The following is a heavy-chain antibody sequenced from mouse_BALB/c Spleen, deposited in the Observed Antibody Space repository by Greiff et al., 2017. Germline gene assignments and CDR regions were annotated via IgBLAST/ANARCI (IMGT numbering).Heavy chain of an antibody. J-gene: IGHJ2*01. CDR2: ISSGGSYT. Sequence: DVMLVESGGDLVKPGGSLKLSCAASGFTFSSYGMSWVRQTPDKRLEWVATISSGGSYTYYPDSVKGRFTISRDNAKDTLYLQMSSLKSEDTAMYYCARGISTVVFDYWGQGTTLTVSS. CDR3: ARGISTVVFDY. V-gene: IGHV5-6*02. D-gene: IGHD1-1*01. CDR1: GFTFSSYG.